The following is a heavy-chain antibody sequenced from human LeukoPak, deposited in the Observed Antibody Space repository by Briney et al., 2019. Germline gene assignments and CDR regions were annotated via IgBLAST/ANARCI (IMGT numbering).Heavy chain of an antibody. J-gene: IGHJ4*02. V-gene: IGHV1-69*13. Sequence: SVRVSCKASGGTFSSYAISWVRQAPGQGLEWMGGIIPIFGTANYAQKFQGRVTITADESTSTAYMELSSLRSEDTAVYYCASLNAPYWGNFDYWGQGTLVTVSS. CDR3: ASLNAPYWGNFDY. CDR2: IIPIFGTA. D-gene: IGHD3-16*01. CDR1: GGTFSSYA.